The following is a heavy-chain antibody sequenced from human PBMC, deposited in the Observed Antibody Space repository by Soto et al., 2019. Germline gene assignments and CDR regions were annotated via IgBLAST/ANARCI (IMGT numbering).Heavy chain of an antibody. V-gene: IGHV1-69*06. Sequence: GASVKVSGKASGGTFSSYAISWVRQAPGQGLEWMGGIIPIFGTANYAQKFQGRVTITADKSTSTAYMELSSLRSEDTAVYYCARAGRATKQLVLRLRGNAFDIWGQGTMVTVSS. D-gene: IGHD6-6*01. CDR1: GGTFSSYA. CDR3: ARAGRATKQLVLRLRGNAFDI. CDR2: IIPIFGTA. J-gene: IGHJ3*02.